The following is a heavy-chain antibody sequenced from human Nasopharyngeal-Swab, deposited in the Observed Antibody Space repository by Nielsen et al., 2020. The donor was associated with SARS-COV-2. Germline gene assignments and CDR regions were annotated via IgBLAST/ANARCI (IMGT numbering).Heavy chain of an antibody. V-gene: IGHV3-48*02. CDR2: ISSSSSSI. D-gene: IGHD3-10*01. CDR3: ARDPAYYFGSGSYYPDY. J-gene: IGHJ4*02. CDR1: GFTFSSYS. Sequence: GESLKISCAASGFTFSSYSMNWVRQAPGKGLEWVSYISSSSSSIYYADSVKGRFTISRDNAKNSLCLQMDSLRDEDSAAYYCARDPAYYFGSGSYYPDYWGQGTLVTVSS.